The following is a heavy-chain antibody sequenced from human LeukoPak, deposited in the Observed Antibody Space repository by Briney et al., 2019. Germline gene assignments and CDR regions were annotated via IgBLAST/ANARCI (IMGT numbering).Heavy chain of an antibody. CDR1: GHTFTSYD. Sequence: ASVKVSCKASGHTFTSYDINWVRQATGQGLEWMGWMNPNSGNTGYAQKFQGRVTVTRNTSISTAYMELSSLRSEDTAVYYCARGSTTGRSTSGDWFDPWGQGTLVTVSS. V-gene: IGHV1-8*03. CDR2: MNPNSGNT. D-gene: IGHD1-1*01. J-gene: IGHJ5*02. CDR3: ARGSTTGRSTSGDWFDP.